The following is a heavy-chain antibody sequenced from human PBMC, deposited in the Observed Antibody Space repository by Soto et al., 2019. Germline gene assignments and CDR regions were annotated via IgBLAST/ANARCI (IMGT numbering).Heavy chain of an antibody. D-gene: IGHD2-8*01. J-gene: IGHJ4*02. V-gene: IGHV4-39*01. Sequence: SETLSLTCTVSGGSISSSSYYWGWIRQPPGKGLEWIGSIYYSGSTYYNPSLKGRVTISVDTSKNQFSLKLSSVTAADTAVYYCARRPMELGYCTNGVCFGGYYFDYWGQGTLVTVSS. CDR2: IYYSGST. CDR1: GGSISSSSYY. CDR3: ARRPMELGYCTNGVCFGGYYFDY.